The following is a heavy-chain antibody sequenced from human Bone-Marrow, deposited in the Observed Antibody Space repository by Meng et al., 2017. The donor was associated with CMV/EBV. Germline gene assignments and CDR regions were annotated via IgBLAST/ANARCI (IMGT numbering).Heavy chain of an antibody. CDR3: ARSGDGYSPGDY. CDR1: GFTFSGYS. J-gene: IGHJ4*02. D-gene: IGHD5-24*01. Sequence: SCAASGFTFSGYSMNWVRQAPGKGLQWVSSISSSSTYIYYADSVQGRFTISRDNARNSLYLQMNSLRVEDTAVYYCARSGDGYSPGDYWGQGTLVTVSS. V-gene: IGHV3-21*01. CDR2: ISSSSTYI.